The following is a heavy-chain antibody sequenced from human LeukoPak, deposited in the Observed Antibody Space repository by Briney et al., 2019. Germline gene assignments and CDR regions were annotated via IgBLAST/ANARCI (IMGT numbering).Heavy chain of an antibody. CDR2: INPSGGST. CDR1: GYTFTSYY. V-gene: IGHV1-46*01. D-gene: IGHD3-3*01. J-gene: IGHJ5*02. CDR3: ARDRQRATYYDFWSGIYNWFDP. Sequence: GASLKVSCKASGYTFTSYYMHWVRQAPGQGLEWMAIINPSGGSTSYAQKFQGRVTMTRDMSTSTVYMELSSLRSEDTAVYYCARDRQRATYYDFWSGIYNWFDPWGQGTLVTVSS.